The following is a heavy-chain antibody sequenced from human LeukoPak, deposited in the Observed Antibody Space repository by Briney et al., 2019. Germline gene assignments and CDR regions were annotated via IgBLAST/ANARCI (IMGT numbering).Heavy chain of an antibody. Sequence: ASVKVSCKASGYTFTGYFMHWVRQAPGQGLEWMGWINPNTGGTNYAQRFQGWVTMTRDTSISTAYMELGRLRSDDTAVYYCARGGYYYGSGSYRDAFDIWGQGTMVTVSS. CDR2: INPNTGGT. V-gene: IGHV1-2*04. CDR3: ARGGYYYGSGSYRDAFDI. J-gene: IGHJ3*02. D-gene: IGHD3-10*01. CDR1: GYTFTGYF.